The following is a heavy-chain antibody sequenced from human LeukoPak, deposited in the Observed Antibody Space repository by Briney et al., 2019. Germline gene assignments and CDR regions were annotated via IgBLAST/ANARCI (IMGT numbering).Heavy chain of an antibody. CDR1: GFTFSSYA. CDR3: ARGEAGYSSSSFHY. D-gene: IGHD6-13*01. J-gene: IGHJ4*02. CDR2: ISYDGSNK. V-gene: IGHV3-30-3*01. Sequence: GGSLRLSCAASGFTFSSYAMHWVRQAPGKGLEWVAVISYDGSNKYYADSVKGRFTISRDNSKNTLYLQMNSLRAEDTAVYYCARGEAGYSSSSFHYWGQGTLVTVST.